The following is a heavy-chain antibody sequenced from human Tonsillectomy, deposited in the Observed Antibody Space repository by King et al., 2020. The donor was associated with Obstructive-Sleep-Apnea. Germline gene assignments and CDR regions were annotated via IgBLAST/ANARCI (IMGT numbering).Heavy chain of an antibody. V-gene: IGHV3-23*04. CDR3: AKGDNYYDSSDYSDAFDV. CDR1: GFTFSSYA. J-gene: IGHJ3*01. Sequence: VQLVESGGGLVQPGGSLRLSCVASGFTFSSYAMSWVRQAPGKGLECVSAISGSGGRSYYADSVKGRVTLSRDNSKNTLYLQMNPLRAEDTAVYYCAKGDNYYDSSDYSDAFDVWGQGTLVTVSS. D-gene: IGHD3-22*01. CDR2: ISGSGGRS.